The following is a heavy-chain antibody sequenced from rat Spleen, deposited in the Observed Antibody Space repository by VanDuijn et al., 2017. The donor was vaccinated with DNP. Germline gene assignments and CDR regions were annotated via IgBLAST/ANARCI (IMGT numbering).Heavy chain of an antibody. CDR1: GFAFSTFP. CDR3: ARAYGSPWYFDY. J-gene: IGHJ2*01. D-gene: IGHD1-3*01. CDR2: ISPIGFRT. V-gene: IGHV5-46*01. Sequence: EVQLVESGGGLVQPGRSMKLSCAASGFAFSTFPMAWVRQSATKGLERVAAISPIGFRTYYLDSVKCRFTVSRENAKTNLYLQMNSLKSDDTATYYCARAYGSPWYFDYWGQGVMVTVSS.